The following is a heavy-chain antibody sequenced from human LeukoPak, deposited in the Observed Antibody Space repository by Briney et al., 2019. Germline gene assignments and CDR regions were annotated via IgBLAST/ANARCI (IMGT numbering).Heavy chain of an antibody. D-gene: IGHD2-15*01. CDR3: ARVGDCSGGSCYPRGNYYMDV. CDR2: IIPIFGTA. Sequence: ASVKVSCKASGGTFSSYAISWVRQAPGQGLEWMGGIIPIFGTANYAQKFQGRVTITTDESTSTAYMELSSLRSEDTAVYYCARVGDCSGGSCYPRGNYYMDVWGKGTTVTVSS. V-gene: IGHV1-69*05. J-gene: IGHJ6*03. CDR1: GGTFSSYA.